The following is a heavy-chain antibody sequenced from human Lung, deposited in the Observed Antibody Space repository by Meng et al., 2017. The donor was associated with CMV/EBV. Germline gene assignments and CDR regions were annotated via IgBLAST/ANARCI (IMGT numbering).Heavy chain of an antibody. CDR2: LSSDGNTK. V-gene: IGHV3-30*03. CDR3: ARELKLRVNFDN. J-gene: IGHJ4*02. CDR1: GFIFSKYV. D-gene: IGHD4-23*01. Sequence: GGSLRLSCAASGFIFSKYVMHWVRQAPGKGLEWVAALSSDGNTKYYGNSAGGRFTMSRDNSQNTVYLDMQGLRPEDTALYYCARELKLRVNFDNWGQGTMVTVSS.